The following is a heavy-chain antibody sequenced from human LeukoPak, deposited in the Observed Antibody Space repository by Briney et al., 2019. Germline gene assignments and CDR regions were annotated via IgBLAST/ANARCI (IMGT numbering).Heavy chain of an antibody. CDR1: GYTFTSYY. CDR3: ARAGAGYCSSTSCPEYNWFDP. Sequence: ASVKVSCKASGYTFTSYYMHWVRQAPGQGLEWMGIINPSGGSTSYAQKFQGRVTMTRDTSTSTVYMELSSLRSEDTAVYYCARAGAGYCSSTSCPEYNWFDPWGQGTLVTVSS. V-gene: IGHV1-46*01. CDR2: INPSGGST. D-gene: IGHD2-2*01. J-gene: IGHJ5*02.